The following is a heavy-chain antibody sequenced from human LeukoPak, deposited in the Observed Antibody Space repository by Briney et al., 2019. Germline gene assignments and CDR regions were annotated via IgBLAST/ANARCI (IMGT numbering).Heavy chain of an antibody. D-gene: IGHD3-10*01. Sequence: PSETLSLTCSVSGGSISSNNYYWARIRQPPGRGLEWVGSVFYIANTYYNVSLKSRLPISVDTSKTLFSLNLRSVTAADTAIYYCARRGSFYPFDFWGQGILVTVS. CDR1: GGSISSNNYY. CDR3: ARRGSFYPFDF. J-gene: IGHJ4*02. V-gene: IGHV4-39*01. CDR2: VFYIANT.